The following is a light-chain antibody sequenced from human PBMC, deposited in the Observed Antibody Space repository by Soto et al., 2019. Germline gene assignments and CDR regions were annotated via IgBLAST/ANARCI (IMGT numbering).Light chain of an antibody. CDR3: SSYTISTPTDV. V-gene: IGLV2-14*01. CDR1: SSDVGGFNY. J-gene: IGLJ1*01. Sequence: QSALTQPASVSGSPGQSITIPCTGSSSDVGGFNYVSWHQQHPGKAPKLMIYDVSHRPSGVSSRFSGSKSGNTASLIISGLQAEDEADYYCSSYTISTPTDVFGTGTKVTVL. CDR2: DVS.